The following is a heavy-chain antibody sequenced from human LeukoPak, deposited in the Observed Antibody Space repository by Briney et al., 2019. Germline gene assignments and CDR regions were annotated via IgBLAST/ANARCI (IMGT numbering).Heavy chain of an antibody. D-gene: IGHD2-15*01. Sequence: PSETLSLTCAVYGESFSGYYWSWIRRPPGKGLEWIGEINHSGNTNYNPSLKSRVTISVDTSKIQFSLKLNSVTAADRAVYYCARVGGYCSGDDCSSVSLFYYGMDVWGQGTTVTVSS. CDR2: INHSGNT. V-gene: IGHV4-34*01. CDR3: ARVGGYCSGDDCSSVSLFYYGMDV. CDR1: GESFSGYY. J-gene: IGHJ6*02.